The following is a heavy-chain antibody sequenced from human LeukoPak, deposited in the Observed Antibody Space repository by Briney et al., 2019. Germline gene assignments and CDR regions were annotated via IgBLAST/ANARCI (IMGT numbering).Heavy chain of an antibody. V-gene: IGHV3-64*04. CDR3: ARDDGRGWAH. Sequence: GGSLRLSCSASGFTFSSYAMHWVRQAPGKGLEYVSAISSNGGSTYYADSVKGRFTISRDNAKNSLALQMNSLRAEDTAVYYCARDDGRGWAHWGQGTLVTVSS. D-gene: IGHD1-26*01. J-gene: IGHJ4*02. CDR2: ISSNGGST. CDR1: GFTFSSYA.